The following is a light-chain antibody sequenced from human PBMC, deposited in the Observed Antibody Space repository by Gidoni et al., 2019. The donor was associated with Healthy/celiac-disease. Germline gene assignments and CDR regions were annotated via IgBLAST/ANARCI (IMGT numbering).Light chain of an antibody. Sequence: SYVLTQPPSVSVAPGKTARITCGGNNIGSKSVHWYQQKPGQAPVLVIYYDSDRASGIPERFSGSNSGNTATLTISRVEAGDEADYYCQVWDSSSDHPGEVFGGGTKLTVL. J-gene: IGLJ3*02. V-gene: IGLV3-21*04. CDR3: QVWDSSSDHPGEV. CDR2: YDS. CDR1: NIGSKS.